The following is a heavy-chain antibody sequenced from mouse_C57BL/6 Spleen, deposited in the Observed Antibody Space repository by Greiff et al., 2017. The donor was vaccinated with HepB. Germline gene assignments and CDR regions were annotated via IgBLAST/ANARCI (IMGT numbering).Heavy chain of an antibody. CDR2: ISYDGSN. Sequence: EVKLQESGPGLVKPSQSLSLTCSVTGYSITSGYYWNWIRQFPGNKLEWMGYISYDGSNNYNPSLKNRISITRDTSKNQFFLKLNSVTTEDTATYYCARSGDYDGWYFDVWGTGTTVTVSS. J-gene: IGHJ1*03. V-gene: IGHV3-6*01. CDR3: ARSGDYDGWYFDV. D-gene: IGHD2-4*01. CDR1: GYSITSGYY.